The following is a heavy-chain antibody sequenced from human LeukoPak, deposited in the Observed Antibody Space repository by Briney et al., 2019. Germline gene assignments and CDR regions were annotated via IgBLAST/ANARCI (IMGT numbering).Heavy chain of an antibody. CDR3: ARAFYPGYYSYMAV. V-gene: IGHV4-34*01. J-gene: IGHJ6*03. CDR1: GGSFSGYY. CDR2: IYYSGST. Sequence: SETLSPTCAVYGGSFSGYYWSWIRQPPGKGLEWIGSIYYSGSTYYNPSLKSRVTISVDTSKNQFSLKLSSVTAADTAVYYCARAFYPGYYSYMAVWGKGTTVTVSS. D-gene: IGHD3-3*02.